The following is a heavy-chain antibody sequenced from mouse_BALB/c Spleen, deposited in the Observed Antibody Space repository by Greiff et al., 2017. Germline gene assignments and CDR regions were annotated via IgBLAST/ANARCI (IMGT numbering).Heavy chain of an antibody. D-gene: IGHD2-1*01. CDR1: GFSLTSYG. Sequence: VQLKQSGPGLVQPSQSLSITCTVSGFSLTSYGVHWVRQSPGKGLEWLGVIWSGGSTDYNAAFISRLSISKDNSKSQVFFKMNSLQANDTAIYYCARKGGNYEEGLAYWGQGTLVTVSA. CDR2: IWSGGST. J-gene: IGHJ3*01. CDR3: ARKGGNYEEGLAY. V-gene: IGHV2-2*02.